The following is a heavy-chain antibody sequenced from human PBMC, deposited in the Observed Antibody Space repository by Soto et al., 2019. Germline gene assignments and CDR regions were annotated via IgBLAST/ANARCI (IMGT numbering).Heavy chain of an antibody. CDR3: ARCGYISGCYCYFDF. Sequence: GGSLRLSCAAWRFTFTTYSMNWVRQAPCKGLEWVALMSSDGSNEHYADSVRGRFTVSRDDSRKTLFLQMNNLRTDDTAVYYCARCGYISGCYCYFDFWGVRILVTVCS. D-gene: IGHD6-19*01. CDR1: RFTFTTYS. CDR2: MSSDGSNE. J-gene: IGHJ4*02. V-gene: IGHV3-30-3*01.